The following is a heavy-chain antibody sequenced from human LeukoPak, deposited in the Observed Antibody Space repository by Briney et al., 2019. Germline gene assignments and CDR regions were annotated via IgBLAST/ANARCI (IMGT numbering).Heavy chain of an antibody. CDR3: AREIYIRFDY. V-gene: IGHV3-7*04. J-gene: IGHJ4*02. D-gene: IGHD4-11*01. Sequence: GRSLRLSCAASGFTFSSHYMTWVRQAPGKGLEWVAKIEPDGSEEFYGDSVKGRVTISRDNAKNTLYLQMNSLRAEDTAVYYCAREIYIRFDYWGQGTLGTVSS. CDR2: IEPDGSEE. CDR1: GFTFSSHY.